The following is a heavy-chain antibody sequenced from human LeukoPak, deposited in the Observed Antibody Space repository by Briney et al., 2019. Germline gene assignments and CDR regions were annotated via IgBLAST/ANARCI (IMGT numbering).Heavy chain of an antibody. D-gene: IGHD3-10*01. J-gene: IGHJ4*02. CDR1: GVSISTYY. CDR3: ATEIISPFYYFDN. CDR2: IYASGST. Sequence: PSETLSLTCTASGVSISTYYWSWIRQPAGRGLEWIGHIYASGSTNYNPSLKSRVTMSVDTSRKQISLKLSSVTAADTAVYYCATEIISPFYYFDNWGQGTLVTVSS. V-gene: IGHV4-4*07.